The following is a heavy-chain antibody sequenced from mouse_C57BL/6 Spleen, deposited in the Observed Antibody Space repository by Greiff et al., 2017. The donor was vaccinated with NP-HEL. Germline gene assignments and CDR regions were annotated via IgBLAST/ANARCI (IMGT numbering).Heavy chain of an antibody. CDR1: GFTFSSYA. CDR2: ISDGGSYT. V-gene: IGHV5-4*01. J-gene: IGHJ2*01. CDR3: ARAEGTFYFDY. Sequence: DVQLVESGGGLVKPGGSLKLSCAASGFTFSSYAMSWVRQTPEKRLEWVATISDGGSYTYYPDNVKGRFTISRDNAKNNLYLQMSHLKSEDTAMYYCARAEGTFYFDYWGQGTTLTVSS.